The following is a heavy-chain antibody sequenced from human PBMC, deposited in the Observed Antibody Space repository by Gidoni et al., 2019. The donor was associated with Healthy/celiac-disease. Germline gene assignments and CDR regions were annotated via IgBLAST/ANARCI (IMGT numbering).Heavy chain of an antibody. CDR2: INPYSVST. CDR3: ASWYSSGYYYYDAFDI. CDR1: GYTFHGYY. J-gene: IGHJ3*02. Sequence: QEQLVQSGAEVQKHGASVKVSCKASGYTFHGYYMHWLRQAPEQGLEWMGMINPYSVSTNYAQKLQGRFTMTSDTSISTAYMELSSLRSNDTAVYYCASWYSSGYYYYDAFDIWGQGTMVTVSS. D-gene: IGHD3-22*01. V-gene: IGHV1-2*02.